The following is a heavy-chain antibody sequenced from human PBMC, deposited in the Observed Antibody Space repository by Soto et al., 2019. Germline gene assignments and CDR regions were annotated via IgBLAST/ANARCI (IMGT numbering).Heavy chain of an antibody. V-gene: IGHV4-39*01. J-gene: IGHJ5*02. CDR3: SRRAPEGFDP. Sequence: SETLSLTCTVSGGSFGSSAYYWGWIRRAPGKGLEWIGSINSSGSTFSNPSLKSRVTLSVDTSKNQFSLKLTSVTAADTALYYCSRRAPEGFDPWGQGTLVTVS. CDR1: GGSFGSSAYY. CDR2: INSSGST.